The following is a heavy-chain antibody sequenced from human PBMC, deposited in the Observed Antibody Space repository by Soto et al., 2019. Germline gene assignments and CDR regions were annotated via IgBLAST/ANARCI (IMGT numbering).Heavy chain of an antibody. V-gene: IGHV2-26*01. CDR1: GFSLTTGKMG. D-gene: IGHD4-17*01. Sequence: SGPTLVNPTETLTLTCTVSGFSLTTGKMGVSWIRQPPGKALEWLAHIFSDNERSYSTSLQGRLTISKDTSGSQVVLSMTNVDPVDTATYYCARMNVDSYQFYYAMDVWGQGTTVTAP. J-gene: IGHJ6*02. CDR2: IFSDNER. CDR3: ARMNVDSYQFYYAMDV.